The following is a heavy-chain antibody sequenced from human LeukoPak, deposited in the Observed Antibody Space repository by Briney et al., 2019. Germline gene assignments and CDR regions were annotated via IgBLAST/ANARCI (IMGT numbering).Heavy chain of an antibody. CDR1: GRSFSGNY. D-gene: IGHD1-1*01. J-gene: IGHJ6*02. CDR3: ARGTGTPVYYQYGLDV. CDR2: INHSEST. Sequence: KPSDTLSLTCAVYGRSFSGNYWRWIRQPPGKGVEWIGEINHSESTNYNPSLKSRVTISVDTSKNQFSLKVSSVTAADTAVYYCARGTGTPVYYQYGLDVWGQGTAVTVSS. V-gene: IGHV4-34*01.